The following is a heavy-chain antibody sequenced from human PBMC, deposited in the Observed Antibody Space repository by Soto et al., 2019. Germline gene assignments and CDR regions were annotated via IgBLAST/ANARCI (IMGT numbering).Heavy chain of an antibody. CDR2: IYHSGST. Sequence: PSETLCLTCTVAGGSSGGSGCYWAWLRQPPGKGLEWIGSIYHSGSTNYNPSLKSRVTISVDTSKNQFSLKLSSVTAADTAVYYCARGRVLMVYAIPRAFDIWGQGTMVTVSS. CDR1: GGSSGGSGCY. J-gene: IGHJ3*02. D-gene: IGHD2-8*01. CDR3: ARGRVLMVYAIPRAFDI. V-gene: IGHV4-39*01.